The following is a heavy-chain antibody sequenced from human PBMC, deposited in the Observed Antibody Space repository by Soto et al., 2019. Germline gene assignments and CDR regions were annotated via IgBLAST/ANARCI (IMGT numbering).Heavy chain of an antibody. D-gene: IGHD4-17*01. J-gene: IGHJ3*02. Sequence: QVQLQESGPGLVKPSQTLSLTCTVSGGSISSGDYYWSWIRQPPGKSLEWIGYIYYSGSTYYNPSLKSRVTISVDTSKNQFSLKLSSVTAADTAVYYCARADGSTVTRDLAFDIWGQGTMVTVSS. V-gene: IGHV4-30-4*01. CDR3: ARADGSTVTRDLAFDI. CDR2: IYYSGST. CDR1: GGSISSGDYY.